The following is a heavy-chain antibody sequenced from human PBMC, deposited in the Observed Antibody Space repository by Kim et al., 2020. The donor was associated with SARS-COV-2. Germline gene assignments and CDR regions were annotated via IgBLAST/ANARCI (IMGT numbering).Heavy chain of an antibody. D-gene: IGHD4-4*01. J-gene: IGHJ4*02. CDR2: IKQDGSEK. CDR1: GFSFSSYW. Sequence: GGSLRLSCAASGFSFSSYWMTWVRQAPGKGLEWVANIKQDGSEKYYVDSVKGRSTISRDNAKNSVYLEMNSLRAEDTAVYYCAKGIYTNDCWGQGTLVT. V-gene: IGHV3-7*01. CDR3: AKGIYTNDC.